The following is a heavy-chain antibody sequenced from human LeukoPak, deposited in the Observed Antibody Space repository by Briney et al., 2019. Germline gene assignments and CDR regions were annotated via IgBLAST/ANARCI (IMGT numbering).Heavy chain of an antibody. V-gene: IGHV3-53*01. CDR3: ARVLWFGENDY. Sequence: PGGSLRLSCAASGFTVSSSYMSWVRQAPGKGLEWVSVIYSGGSTYYADSVKGRFTISRDNSKNTLYLQMSSLRAEDTAVYYCARVLWFGENDYWGQGTLVTVSS. J-gene: IGHJ4*02. CDR2: IYSGGST. D-gene: IGHD3-10*01. CDR1: GFTVSSSY.